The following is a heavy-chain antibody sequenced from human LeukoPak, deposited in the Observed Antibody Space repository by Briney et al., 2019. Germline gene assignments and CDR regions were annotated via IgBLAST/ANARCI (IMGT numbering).Heavy chain of an antibody. Sequence: GRSLRLSCAASGFTFSSYAMHWVRQAPGKGLEWVAVISYDGSNKYYADSVKGRFTISRDNSKNTLYLQMNSLRAEDTAVYYCARGSFNYAGYWGQGTLVPVSS. J-gene: IGHJ4*02. CDR1: GFTFSSYA. CDR3: ARGSFNYAGY. V-gene: IGHV3-30*01. CDR2: ISYDGSNK. D-gene: IGHD2-2*01.